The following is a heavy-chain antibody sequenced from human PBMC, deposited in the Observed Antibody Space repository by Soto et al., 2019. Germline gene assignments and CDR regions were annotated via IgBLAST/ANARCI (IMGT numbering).Heavy chain of an antibody. CDR2: IGTAGDT. D-gene: IGHD6-13*01. CDR1: VFTFSSHD. V-gene: IGHV3-13*01. J-gene: IGHJ6*03. Sequence: GGSLRLSCAASVFTFSSHDMHWVRQATGKGLEWVSAIGTAGDTYYPGSVKGRFTISRENAKNSLYLQMNSLRAGDTAVYYCARARRSYSSSWYASPSYMDVWGKGTTVTVSS. CDR3: ARARRSYSSSWYASPSYMDV.